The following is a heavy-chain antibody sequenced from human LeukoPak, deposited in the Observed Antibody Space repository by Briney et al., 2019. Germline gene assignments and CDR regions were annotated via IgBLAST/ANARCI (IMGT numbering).Heavy chain of an antibody. CDR1: GGSISGYY. J-gene: IGHJ6*03. CDR3: TRGPWGSGSYAAMDV. Sequence: SETLSVTCTVSGGSISGYYWSWIRQPPGKGLDWIGYIYYSGSTNYHPSLKSRVTISVDTSKNQFSLRLASVTAADTAVYYCTRGPWGSGSYAAMDVWGKGAPFTVSS. D-gene: IGHD3-10*01. V-gene: IGHV4-59*01. CDR2: IYYSGST.